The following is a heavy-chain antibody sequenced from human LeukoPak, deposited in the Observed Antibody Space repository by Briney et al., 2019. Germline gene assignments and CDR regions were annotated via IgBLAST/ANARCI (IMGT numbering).Heavy chain of an antibody. CDR3: TTEKDLYYYDSSGYFH. J-gene: IGHJ4*02. V-gene: IGHV3-15*01. CDR1: GFSFTDAW. CDR2: IKSKADGGRA. Sequence: GGSLRLSCAASGFSFTDAWMSWVRQAPGRGLEWVGRIKSKADGGRAEYSATVKGRFFISRDDANSTLYVQMNRLRTEDTAVYYCTTEKDLYYYDSSGYFHWGQGSLVTVSS. D-gene: IGHD3-22*01.